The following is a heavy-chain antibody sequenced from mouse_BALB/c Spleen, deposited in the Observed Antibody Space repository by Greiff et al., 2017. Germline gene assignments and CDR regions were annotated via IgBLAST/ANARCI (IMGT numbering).Heavy chain of an antibody. CDR1: GYTFTSYW. J-gene: IGHJ3*01. V-gene: IGHV1S22*01. Sequence: LQQPGSELVRPGASVKLSCKASGYTFTSYWMHWVKQRPGQGLEWIGNIYPGSGSTNYDEKFKSKATLTVDTSSSTAYMQLSSLTSEDSAVYYCTTVPYWGQGTLVTVSA. CDR3: TTVPY. CDR2: IYPGSGST. D-gene: IGHD1-1*01.